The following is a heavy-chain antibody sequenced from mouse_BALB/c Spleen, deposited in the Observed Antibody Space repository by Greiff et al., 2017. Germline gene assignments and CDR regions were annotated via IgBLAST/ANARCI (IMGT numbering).Heavy chain of an antibody. Sequence: DVKLVESGGGLVQPGGSRKLSCAASGFTFSSFGMHWVRQAPGKGLEWVAYISSGSSTIYYADTVKGRFTISRDNPKNTLFLQMTSLRSEDTAMYYCARWGYDGAWFAYWGQGTLVTVSA. CDR2: ISSGSSTI. D-gene: IGHD2-14*01. CDR1: GFTFSSFG. V-gene: IGHV5-17*02. J-gene: IGHJ3*01. CDR3: ARWGYDGAWFAY.